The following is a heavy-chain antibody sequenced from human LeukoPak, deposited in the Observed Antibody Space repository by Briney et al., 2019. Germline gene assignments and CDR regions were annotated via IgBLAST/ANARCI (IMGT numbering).Heavy chain of an antibody. D-gene: IGHD2-15*01. CDR2: ISPSGGST. J-gene: IGHJ3*02. V-gene: IGHV1-46*01. CDR1: GYTFASYY. Sequence: VASVKVSCKASGYTFASYYVHWVRQAPGQGLEWMGIISPSGGSTTYAQKFQGRVTMTRDMSTSTVYMELSSLISEDTAVYYCARGASRGPRDAFDIWGQGTMVTLSS. CDR3: ARGASRGPRDAFDI.